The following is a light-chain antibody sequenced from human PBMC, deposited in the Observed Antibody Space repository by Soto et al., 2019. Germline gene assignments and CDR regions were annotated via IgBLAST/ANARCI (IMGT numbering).Light chain of an antibody. Sequence: DIQMTQSPSPLSASVGDRVTITCRASQSISSWLAWYQQKPGKAPKLLIYDASSLESGVPSRFSGSGSGTEFTLTISSLQPDDVATYYCQQSYSTTWTFGQGTKVDIK. CDR2: DAS. V-gene: IGKV1-5*01. CDR3: QQSYSTTWT. J-gene: IGKJ1*01. CDR1: QSISSW.